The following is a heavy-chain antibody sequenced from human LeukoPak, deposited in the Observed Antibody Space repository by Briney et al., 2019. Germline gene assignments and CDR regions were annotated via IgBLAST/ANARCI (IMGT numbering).Heavy chain of an antibody. V-gene: IGHV3-23*01. CDR2: ISGSGGST. Sequence: GGSLRLSCAASGFTFSSYAMSCVRQAPGKGLGWVSAISGSGGSTYYADSVKGRFTISRDNSKNTLYLQMNSLRAEDTAVYYCAKDLVPYYFDYWGQGTLVTVSS. CDR3: AKDLVPYYFDY. J-gene: IGHJ4*02. CDR1: GFTFSSYA. D-gene: IGHD6-6*01.